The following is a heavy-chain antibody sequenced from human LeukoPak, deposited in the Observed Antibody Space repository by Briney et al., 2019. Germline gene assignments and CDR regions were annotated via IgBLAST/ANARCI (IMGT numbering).Heavy chain of an antibody. D-gene: IGHD5-12*01. J-gene: IGHJ3*02. Sequence: PSETLSLTCAVYGGSFSGYYWSWIRQPPGKGLEWIGEINHSGSTNYNPSLKSRVTISVDTSKNQFSLKLSSVTAADTAVYYCAREPYSGYDLDAFDIWGQGTMVTVSS. CDR2: INHSGST. V-gene: IGHV4-34*01. CDR3: AREPYSGYDLDAFDI. CDR1: GGSFSGYY.